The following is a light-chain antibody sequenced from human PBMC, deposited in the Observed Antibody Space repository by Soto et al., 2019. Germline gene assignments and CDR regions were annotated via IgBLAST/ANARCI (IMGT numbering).Light chain of an antibody. Sequence: EIVMTQSPATLSVSPGERVTLSCRASESLFGFLAWYQHKPGQAPRLLIYGVSTKATGVPARFSGSGSATDFPLTITSLQSDDFGVYYCQSYNDWPFAFGQGTKLEI. J-gene: IGKJ2*01. CDR2: GVS. CDR1: ESLFGF. V-gene: IGKV3-15*01. CDR3: QSYNDWPFA.